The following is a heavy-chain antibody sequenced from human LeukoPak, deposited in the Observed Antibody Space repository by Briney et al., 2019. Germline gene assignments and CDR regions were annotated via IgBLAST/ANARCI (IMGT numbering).Heavy chain of an antibody. CDR3: ARRFDI. V-gene: IGHV3-48*02. CDR1: GFTFNNYA. Sequence: GGSLRLSCAASGFTFNNYAMSWVRQAPGKGLEWVSYISSSSTTIYYADSVKGRFTISRDNAKNSLNLQMSSLRDEDTAVYYCARRFDIWGQGTMVTVSS. J-gene: IGHJ3*02. CDR2: ISSSSTTI.